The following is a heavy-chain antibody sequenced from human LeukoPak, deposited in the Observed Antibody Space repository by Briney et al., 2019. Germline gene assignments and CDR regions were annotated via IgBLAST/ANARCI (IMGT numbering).Heavy chain of an antibody. Sequence: ASVKVSCKASGYTFTGYYMHWVRQAPGQGLEWMGRINPNSGGTNYAQKFQGRVTMTRDTSISTAYMELSRLRSDATAVYYCARTARRAVAGTGYYYYYMDVWGKGTTVTVSS. V-gene: IGHV1-2*06. CDR2: INPNSGGT. J-gene: IGHJ6*03. CDR3: ARTARRAVAGTGYYYYYMDV. CDR1: GYTFTGYY. D-gene: IGHD6-19*01.